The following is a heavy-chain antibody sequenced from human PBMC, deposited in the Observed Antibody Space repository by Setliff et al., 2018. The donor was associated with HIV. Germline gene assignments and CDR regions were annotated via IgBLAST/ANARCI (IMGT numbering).Heavy chain of an antibody. V-gene: IGHV1-3*01. J-gene: IGHJ4*02. CDR1: GYTFTTYV. CDR3: AIEPLPGDFGDF. Sequence: GASVKVSCKASGYTFTTYVVHWVRQAPGQRLEWMGWINVGSGNTKYSQKLQGRVTITRDTSASTAYMELSSLRSEDTAVYYCAIEPLPGDFGDFWGQGTLVTVSS. D-gene: IGHD7-27*01. CDR2: INVGSGNT.